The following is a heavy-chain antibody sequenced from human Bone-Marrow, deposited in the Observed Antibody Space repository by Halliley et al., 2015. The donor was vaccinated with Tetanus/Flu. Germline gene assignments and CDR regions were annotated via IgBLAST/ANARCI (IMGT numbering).Heavy chain of an antibody. Sequence: RGLEWSGETFHSGGTNYNPSYKSRVSISADKSENQISLTLNSVAAADTAVYFCVGNGYHSLEKWGQGILVTVPS. CDR2: TFHSGGT. D-gene: IGHD5-18*01. CDR3: VGNGYHSLEK. V-gene: IGHV4-4*01. J-gene: IGHJ4*02.